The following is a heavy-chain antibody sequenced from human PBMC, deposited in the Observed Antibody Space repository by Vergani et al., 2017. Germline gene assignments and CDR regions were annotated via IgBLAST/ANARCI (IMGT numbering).Heavy chain of an antibody. J-gene: IGHJ6*03. Sequence: QVQLQQWGAGLLKPSETLSLTCAVYGGSFSGYYWSWIRQPPGKGLEWIGEINHSGSTNYNPSLKSRVTISVDTSKNQFSLKLSSVTAADTAVYYCARVRKLSLTGYYNLYYYYYMDVWGKGP. CDR2: INHSGST. CDR3: ARVRKLSLTGYYNLYYYYYMDV. D-gene: IGHD3-9*01. CDR1: GGSFSGYY. V-gene: IGHV4-34*01.